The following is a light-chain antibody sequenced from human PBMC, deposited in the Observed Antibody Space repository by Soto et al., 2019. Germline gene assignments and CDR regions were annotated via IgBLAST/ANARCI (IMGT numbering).Light chain of an antibody. CDR3: QQRSNWPFT. Sequence: EIVLTQSPATLSLSPGERATLSCRASQSVSSYLAWSQQKPGQAPRLLIYDASNRATGIPARFSGSGSGTDCTLNISTLEPEDFAVYYCQQRSNWPFTFGHGTKVHIK. CDR1: QSVSSY. J-gene: IGKJ3*01. V-gene: IGKV3-11*01. CDR2: DAS.